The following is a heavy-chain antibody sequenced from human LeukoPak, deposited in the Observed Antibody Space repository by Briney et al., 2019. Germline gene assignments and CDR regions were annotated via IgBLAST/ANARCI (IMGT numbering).Heavy chain of an antibody. D-gene: IGHD3-22*01. CDR1: GFTFSSDA. CDR2: ISGSGGST. Sequence: GGSLRLSCAASGFTFSSDAMSWVRQAPGKGLEWVSAISGSGGSTYYAASVKGRFTISRDNSKNTLYLQMNSLRAEDTAVYYCAKDYYDSSGYWDHWGQGTMVTVSS. J-gene: IGHJ4*02. CDR3: AKDYYDSSGYWDH. V-gene: IGHV3-23*01.